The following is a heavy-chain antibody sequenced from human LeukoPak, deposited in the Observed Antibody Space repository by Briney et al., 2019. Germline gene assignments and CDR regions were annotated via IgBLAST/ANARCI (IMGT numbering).Heavy chain of an antibody. Sequence: ASVKVSCKASGYTFTSYAMNWVRQAPGQGLEWMGWINTNTGNPTYAQGFTGRFVLSLDTSVSTAYLQISSLKAEDTAVYYCARVRMIYPLDAFDIWGQGTMVTVSS. V-gene: IGHV7-4-1*02. CDR2: INTNTGNP. J-gene: IGHJ3*02. D-gene: IGHD2-8*01. CDR3: ARVRMIYPLDAFDI. CDR1: GYTFTSYA.